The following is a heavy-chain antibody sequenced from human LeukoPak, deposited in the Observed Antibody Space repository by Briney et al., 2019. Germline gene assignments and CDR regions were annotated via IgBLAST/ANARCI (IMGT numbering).Heavy chain of an antibody. CDR3: VKPARGSGIQYRLDS. D-gene: IGHD3-10*01. CDR1: GFSFSNYA. CDR2: ITINIDRT. J-gene: IGHJ4*02. V-gene: IGHV3-64D*06. Sequence: PGGSLRLSCSASGFSFSNYAMHWVRQAPGKGLEYVAAITINIDRTFYADSVNGRFTISRDNSRNTLYLQMSSLRPEDTALYYCVKPARGSGIQYRLDSWGQGTLVTV.